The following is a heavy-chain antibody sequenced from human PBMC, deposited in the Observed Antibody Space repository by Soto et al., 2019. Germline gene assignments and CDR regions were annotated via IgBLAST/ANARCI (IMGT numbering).Heavy chain of an antibody. V-gene: IGHV4-39*01. CDR1: GGSISSSSYY. CDR2: IYYSGST. CDR3: AYTDPSYGSPFDY. J-gene: IGHJ4*02. Sequence: QLQLQESGPGLVKPSETLSLTCTVSGGSISSSSYYWGWIRQPPGKGLEWIGSIYYSGSTYYNPSLKSRVTISVDTSKNQFSLKLSSVTAADTAVYYCAYTDPSYGSPFDYWGQGTLVTVSS. D-gene: IGHD5-18*01.